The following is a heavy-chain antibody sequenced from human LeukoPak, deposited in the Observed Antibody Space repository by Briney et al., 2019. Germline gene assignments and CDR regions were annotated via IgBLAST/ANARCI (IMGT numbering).Heavy chain of an antibody. V-gene: IGHV3-48*03. J-gene: IGHJ5*02. Sequence: LAGGSLRLSCAASGFTFSTYEMNWVRQAPGKGLEWVSYISSSGSTIYYADSVKGRFPISRDNAKNSLYLQMNSLRAEDTAVYYCARGPLHVVVPAATWFDPWGQGILVTVSS. CDR3: ARGPLHVVVPAATWFDP. D-gene: IGHD2-2*01. CDR1: GFTFSTYE. CDR2: ISSSGSTI.